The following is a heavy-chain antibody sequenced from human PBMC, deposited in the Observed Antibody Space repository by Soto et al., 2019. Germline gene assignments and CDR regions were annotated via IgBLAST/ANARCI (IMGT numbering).Heavy chain of an antibody. Sequence: GESLKISCKGSGYSFTSYWLGCVRQMPGKGLEWMVLSYPGDSDTTYSPSFQGQVTISADKSISPAYLQWSSLKASDTAMYYCARREGRYCSSTSCPYGMDVWGQGTKVTVSS. CDR1: GYSFTSYW. CDR2: SYPGDSDT. D-gene: IGHD2-2*01. J-gene: IGHJ6*02. CDR3: ARREGRYCSSTSCPYGMDV. V-gene: IGHV5-51*01.